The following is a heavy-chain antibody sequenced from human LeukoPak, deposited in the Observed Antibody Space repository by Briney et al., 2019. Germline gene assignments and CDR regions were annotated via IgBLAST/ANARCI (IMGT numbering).Heavy chain of an antibody. Sequence: SETLSLTCTVSGGSISSYYWSWIRQPPGKGLEWIGYIYYSGSTNYNPSLQSRVTISVDTSKNQFSLKLSSVTAADTAVYYCASGLSVAAATDYWGQGTLVTVSS. CDR2: IYYSGST. D-gene: IGHD2-15*01. J-gene: IGHJ4*02. CDR3: ASGLSVAAATDY. CDR1: GGSISSYY. V-gene: IGHV4-59*08.